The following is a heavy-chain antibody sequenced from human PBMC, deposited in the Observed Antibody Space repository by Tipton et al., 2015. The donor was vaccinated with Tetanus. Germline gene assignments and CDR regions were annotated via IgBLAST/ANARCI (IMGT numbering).Heavy chain of an antibody. Sequence: TLSLTCTVSGGSMSNNYWSWIRQPPGKGLEWIAYIFHSGSTNYSPSLKSRVAISMDTSKNQISLKLSSVTAADTAVYYCAREPGFSYGFKYWGQGILVTVSS. J-gene: IGHJ4*02. V-gene: IGHV4-59*01. CDR1: GGSMSNNY. CDR3: AREPGFSYGFKY. D-gene: IGHD5-18*01. CDR2: IFHSGST.